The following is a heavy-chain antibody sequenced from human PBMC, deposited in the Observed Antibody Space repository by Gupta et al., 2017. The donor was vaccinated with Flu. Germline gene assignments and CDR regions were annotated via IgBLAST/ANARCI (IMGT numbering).Heavy chain of an antibody. J-gene: IGHJ4*02. CDR1: YT. D-gene: IGHD2-21*02. CDR2: INTDGDKI. CDR3: TRLXHAGDWGIYHFDS. V-gene: IGHV3-21*04. Sequence: YTMDWVRQTPEKGLDWVASINTDGDKIYYADSVKGRFIISRDEAKNSGFLQMNNLTGDDTXIXYCTRLXHAGDWGIYHFDSWGQGTRVTVSS.